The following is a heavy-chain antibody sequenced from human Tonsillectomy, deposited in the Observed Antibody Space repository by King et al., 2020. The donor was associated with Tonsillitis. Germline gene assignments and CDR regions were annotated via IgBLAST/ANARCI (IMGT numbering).Heavy chain of an antibody. CDR1: GDSISSGY. J-gene: IGHJ4*02. V-gene: IGHV4-59*01. Sequence: QLQESGPGLVKPSETLSLTCTVSGDSISSGYWSWLRQPPGKGLEWIAYISNSGKTNYNPSLKRRVSVSADTSKNQFSLILSSMTAADTAVYYCGRGAGWYGYWGQGTLVTVSS. CDR3: GRGAGWYGY. CDR2: ISNSGKT. D-gene: IGHD6-19*01.